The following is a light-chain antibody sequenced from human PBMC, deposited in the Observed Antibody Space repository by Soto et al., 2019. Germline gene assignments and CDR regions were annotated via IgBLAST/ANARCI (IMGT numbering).Light chain of an antibody. CDR3: EQRRNWPQT. Sequence: ENVFTQSLATTSSSPAEGATISCRASHSVSRYFQWYQQKPGQATRLLIYDASNRATGIPARFSGSGSGTDFTLTISSLEPEEFAVYYCEQRRNWPQTVGDGTKVDIK. V-gene: IGKV3-11*01. J-gene: IGKJ1*01. CDR1: HSVSRY. CDR2: DAS.